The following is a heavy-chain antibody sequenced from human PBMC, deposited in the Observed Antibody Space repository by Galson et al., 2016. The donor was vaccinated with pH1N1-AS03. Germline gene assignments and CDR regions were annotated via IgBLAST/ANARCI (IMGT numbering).Heavy chain of an antibody. CDR2: IYPSDSDT. CDR3: VVGLPDSSGYYPR. V-gene: IGHV5-51*01. Sequence: QSGAEVKKPGESLRISCQGSGYSFATYWIGWVRQMAGKGLDCMGMIYPSDSDTRYSPSFQGQVTISADRSSNTAYLQWGSLKASDTAMYYCVVGLPDSSGYYPRWGQGTLVTVSS. D-gene: IGHD3-22*01. J-gene: IGHJ4*02. CDR1: GYSFATYW.